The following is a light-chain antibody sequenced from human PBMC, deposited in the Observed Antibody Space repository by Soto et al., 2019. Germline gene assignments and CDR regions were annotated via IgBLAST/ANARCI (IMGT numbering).Light chain of an antibody. CDR1: QGITTY. CDR3: QQSYLTLPYT. V-gene: IGKV1-39*01. J-gene: IGKJ2*01. Sequence: DIQMTQSPSSLSASVGDRVTITCRASQGITTYLNWYQQKPGKAPKLLIYAASNLHSGVPSRFSGSGSGTDFTLTISSLQPEDFATYYCQQSYLTLPYTFGQGTRLESK. CDR2: AAS.